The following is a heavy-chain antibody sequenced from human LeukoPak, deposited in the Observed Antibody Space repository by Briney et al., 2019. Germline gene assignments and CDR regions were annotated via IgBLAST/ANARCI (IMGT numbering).Heavy chain of an antibody. V-gene: IGHV3-48*03. Sequence: GGSLRLSCAASGFTFSSYEMNWVRHAPGKGLEWVSYISSSGSTIYYADSVKGRFTISRDNAKNSLYLQMNSLRAEDTAVYHCASLLAQDAFDIWGQGTMVTVSS. CDR1: GFTFSSYE. D-gene: IGHD2-15*01. J-gene: IGHJ3*02. CDR2: ISSSGSTI. CDR3: ASLLAQDAFDI.